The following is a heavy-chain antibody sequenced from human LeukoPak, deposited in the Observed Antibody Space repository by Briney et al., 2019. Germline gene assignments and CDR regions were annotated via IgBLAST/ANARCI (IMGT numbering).Heavy chain of an antibody. V-gene: IGHV3-53*01. D-gene: IGHD7-27*01. CDR2: LHSGGHT. CDR1: GFTISSNY. J-gene: IGHJ2*01. Sequence: GGSLRLSCAASGFTISSNYLSWVRQAPGKGLVWISALHSGGHTFYADSVRGRFTISRDISKNTLYLQMNDLGAEDTALYCVRGLSGVSSWYFDPWGRGTLVSVSS. CDR3: VRGLSGVSSWYFDP.